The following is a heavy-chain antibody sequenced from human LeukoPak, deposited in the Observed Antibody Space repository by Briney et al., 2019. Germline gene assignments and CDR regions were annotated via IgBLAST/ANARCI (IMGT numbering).Heavy chain of an antibody. V-gene: IGHV3-7*01. CDR2: IKQGGSEK. D-gene: IGHD4-11*01. CDR3: AIDAYRDRYFDF. J-gene: IGHJ4*02. Sequence: GGSLRLSCAASGFIFHNYWMSWVRQAPGKGLEWVANIKQGGSEKYYVDSVKGRFTISRDSAKNSVYLQMNSLRDDDTAVYYCAIDAYRDRYFDFWGQGSLVTVSS. CDR1: GFIFHNYW.